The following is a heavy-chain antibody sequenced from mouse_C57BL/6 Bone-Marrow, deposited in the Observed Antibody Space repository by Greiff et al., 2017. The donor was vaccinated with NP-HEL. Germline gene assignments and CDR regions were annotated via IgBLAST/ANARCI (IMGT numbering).Heavy chain of an antibody. V-gene: IGHV5-9*01. CDR1: GFTFSSYT. J-gene: IGHJ3*01. CDR3: ARNRGPLAWFAY. CDR2: ISGGGGNT. Sequence: EVQLVESGGGLVKPGGSLKLSCAASGFTFSSYTMSWVRQTPEKRLEWVATISGGGGNTYYHDRLKGRFTISRDNAKNTLYLQMSSLRSEDTALYYCARNRGPLAWFAYWGQGTLVTVSA. D-gene: IGHD2-14*01.